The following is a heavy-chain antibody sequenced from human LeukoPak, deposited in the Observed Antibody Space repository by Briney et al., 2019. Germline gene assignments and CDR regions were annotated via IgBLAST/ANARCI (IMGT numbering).Heavy chain of an antibody. CDR3: ARAGIAAAGFYYYYGMDV. CDR2: IRSVGSNK. D-gene: IGHD6-13*01. J-gene: IGHJ6*04. CDR1: GFTFSSYG. Sequence: GGSLRLSCAASGFTFSSYGMHWVRQAPGKGLEWVAAIRSVGSNKYYADSVKGRFTISRDDSKNTMYMKMNSLRAEDTAVYYCARAGIAAAGFYYYYGMDVWGKGTTVTVSS. V-gene: IGHV3-33*01.